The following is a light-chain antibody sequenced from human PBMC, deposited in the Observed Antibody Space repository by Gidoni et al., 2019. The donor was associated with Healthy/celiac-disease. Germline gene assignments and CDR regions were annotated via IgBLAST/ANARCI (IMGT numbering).Light chain of an antibody. V-gene: IGKV3-20*01. J-gene: IGKJ1*01. Sequence: EIILTQSPGTLSLSPGERATLSCRASQTISNNYVAWYQNRPGQAPRLLIDDASRRATGIPDRFSGGGSGADFTLTVSRLEPEDFAVYYCQQYGTSPQTFGQGTKVEIK. CDR1: QTISNNY. CDR2: DAS. CDR3: QQYGTSPQT.